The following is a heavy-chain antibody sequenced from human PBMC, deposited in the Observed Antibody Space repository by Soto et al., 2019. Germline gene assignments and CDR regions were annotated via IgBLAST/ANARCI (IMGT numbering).Heavy chain of an antibody. V-gene: IGHV3-11*01. Sequence: QVQLVESGGDLVKPGGSLRLSCVASGFSFSDYSMTWIRQAPGGGLDFVAFISNTAITDYYAESVKGRFTISRDNARNSVYLPMDSLRAEDAAVYYCARELLQRLSHKHYYYCLNVWGTGTTLTVSS. CDR2: ISNTAITD. CDR1: GFSFSDYS. J-gene: IGHJ6*04. CDR3: ARELLQRLSHKHYYYCLNV. D-gene: IGHD2-21*02.